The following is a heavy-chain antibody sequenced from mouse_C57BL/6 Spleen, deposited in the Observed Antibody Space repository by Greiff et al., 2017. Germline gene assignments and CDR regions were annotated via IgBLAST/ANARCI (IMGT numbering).Heavy chain of an antibody. CDR2: IDPSDRYT. Sequence: QVQLQQPGAELVKPGASVKLSCKASGYTFTSYWMQWVQPRPGQGLEWLGEIDPSDRYTNSNQQFKGKATLTVDTSSSTAYRQLSSQKSEDSAGDNCARERLRRCDYWGQGTTRTVAS. J-gene: IGHJ2*01. D-gene: IGHD2-4*01. CDR1: GYTFTSYW. CDR3: ARERLRRCDY. V-gene: IGHV1-50*01.